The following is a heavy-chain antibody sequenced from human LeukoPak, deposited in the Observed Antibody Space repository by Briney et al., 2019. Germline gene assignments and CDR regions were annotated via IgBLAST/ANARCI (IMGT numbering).Heavy chain of an antibody. CDR3: AKMIGNGRGNWFDP. D-gene: IGHD3-22*01. J-gene: IGHJ5*02. CDR2: ISGSGGST. Sequence: PGGSLRLSCAASGFTFSSYAMSWVRQAPGKGLEWVSAISGSGGSTYYADSVKGRFTISRDNSKNTLYLQMSSLRAEDTAVYYCAKMIGNGRGNWFDPWAREPWSPSPQ. CDR1: GFTFSSYA. V-gene: IGHV3-23*01.